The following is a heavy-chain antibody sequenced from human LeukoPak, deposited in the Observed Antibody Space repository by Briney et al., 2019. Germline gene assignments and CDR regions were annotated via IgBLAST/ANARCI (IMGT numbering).Heavy chain of an antibody. V-gene: IGHV6-1*01. CDR3: TREDRDTFDI. CDR1: GDSVSNNIAA. J-gene: IGHJ3*02. CDR2: TYYRSKWYN. Sequence: SQTLSLTCAISGDSVSNNIAAWTWIRQSPSRGLEWLGRTYYRSKWYNDYAVSVRGRITVNPDTSKNQFSLQLNSVTPEATAVYYCTREDRDTFDIWGQGTVVTVSS.